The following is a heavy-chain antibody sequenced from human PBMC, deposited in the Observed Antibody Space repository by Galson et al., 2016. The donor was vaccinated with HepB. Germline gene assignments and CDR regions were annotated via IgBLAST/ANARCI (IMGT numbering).Heavy chain of an antibody. D-gene: IGHD2-2*01. CDR2: ISGTGGST. Sequence: LRLSCAASAFTFRSYAMTWVRQAPGKGLEWVSTISGTGGSTYYADSVQGRFTISRDNSKNTLYLQMNSLKAEDTAIYYCAKGELLVVVPGALDYWGQGTLVTVSS. CDR3: AKGELLVVVPGALDY. J-gene: IGHJ4*02. V-gene: IGHV3-23*01. CDR1: AFTFRSYA.